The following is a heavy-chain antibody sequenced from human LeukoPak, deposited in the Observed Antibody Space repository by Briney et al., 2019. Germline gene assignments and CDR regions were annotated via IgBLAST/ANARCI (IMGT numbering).Heavy chain of an antibody. V-gene: IGHV4-34*01. Sequence: SETLSLTCAVYGGSLSGYYWSWIRQPPGKGLEWIGEINHSGSTYYNPSLKSRVTLSVDTSKNQFSLKLNSVTAADTAVYYCATYKYDYVWGNQHFDYWGQGTLVAVSS. CDR1: GGSLSGYY. J-gene: IGHJ4*02. D-gene: IGHD3-16*01. CDR2: INHSGST. CDR3: ATYKYDYVWGNQHFDY.